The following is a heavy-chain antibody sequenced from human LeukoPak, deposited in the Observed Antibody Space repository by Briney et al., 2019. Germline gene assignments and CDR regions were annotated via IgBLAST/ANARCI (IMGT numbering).Heavy chain of an antibody. CDR1: GVSISSYY. V-gene: IGHV4-4*07. Sequence: SETLSLTCTVSGVSISSYYWSWIRQPAGKGLEWIGRIHTSGSTNYNPSLKSRVTMSVDTSKNQFSLELSSVTAADTAVYYCARGLSGITMVRGVLNWFDPWGQGTLVTVSS. J-gene: IGHJ5*02. CDR2: IHTSGST. CDR3: ARGLSGITMVRGVLNWFDP. D-gene: IGHD3-10*01.